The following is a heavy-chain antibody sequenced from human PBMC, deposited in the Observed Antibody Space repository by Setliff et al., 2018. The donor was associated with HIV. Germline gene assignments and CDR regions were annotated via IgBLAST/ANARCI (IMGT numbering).Heavy chain of an antibody. Sequence: ASVKVSCKASGYTFTSYDINWVRQATGQGLEWMGWMNPNSGNTGYAQKFQGRVTMTRNTSISTAYMELSSLRSEDTAVYYCARGPYRYYNFWSGHNWFDPWGQGTLVTVPQ. CDR3: ARGPYRYYNFWSGHNWFDP. D-gene: IGHD3-3*01. J-gene: IGHJ5*02. V-gene: IGHV1-8*02. CDR1: GYTFTSYD. CDR2: MNPNSGNT.